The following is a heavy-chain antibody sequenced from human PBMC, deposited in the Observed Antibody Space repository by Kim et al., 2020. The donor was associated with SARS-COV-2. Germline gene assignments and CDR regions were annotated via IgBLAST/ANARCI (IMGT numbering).Heavy chain of an antibody. CDR3: ARGLSNWYGSGSYRNAKNWFDP. J-gene: IGHJ5*02. D-gene: IGHD3-10*01. V-gene: IGHV4-34*01. Sequence: SETLSLTCAVYGGSFSGYYWSWIRQPPGKGLEWIGEINHSGSTNYNPSLKSRVTISVDTSKNQFSLKLSSVTAADTAVYYCARGLSNWYGSGSYRNAKNWFDPWGQGTLVTVSS. CDR2: INHSGST. CDR1: GGSFSGYY.